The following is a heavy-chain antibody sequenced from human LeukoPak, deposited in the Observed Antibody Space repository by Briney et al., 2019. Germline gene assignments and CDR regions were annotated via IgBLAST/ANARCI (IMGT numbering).Heavy chain of an antibody. D-gene: IGHD1-1*01. Sequence: ASVKVSCKASGGTFSSYAISWVRQAPGQGLEWMGGIIPIFGTANYAQKFQGRVTITADESTSTAYMELSSLRSDDTAVYYCAREGGYPPHGFDPWGQGTLVTVSS. CDR2: IIPIFGTA. CDR1: GGTFSSYA. CDR3: AREGGYPPHGFDP. V-gene: IGHV1-69*13. J-gene: IGHJ5*02.